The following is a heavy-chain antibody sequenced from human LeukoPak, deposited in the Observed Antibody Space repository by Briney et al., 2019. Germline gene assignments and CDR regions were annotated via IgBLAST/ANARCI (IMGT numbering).Heavy chain of an antibody. D-gene: IGHD4-17*01. CDR3: AKSGEPDAFDI. CDR2: IWYGGSNK. CDR1: GFTFSSYG. J-gene: IGHJ3*02. Sequence: GGSLRLSCAASGFTFSSYGMHWVRQAPGKGLEWVALIWYGGSNKYYADSVKGRFTISRDNSKNTLYLQINSLRAEDTAVYYCAKSGEPDAFDIWGQGTMVTVSS. V-gene: IGHV3-33*06.